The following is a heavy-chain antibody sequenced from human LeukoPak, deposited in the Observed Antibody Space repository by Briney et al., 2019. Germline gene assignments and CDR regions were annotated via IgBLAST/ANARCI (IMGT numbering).Heavy chain of an antibody. CDR1: GFTFSSYA. V-gene: IGHV3-23*01. J-gene: IGHJ4*02. D-gene: IGHD1-26*01. CDR3: ARDRSYYGGAFDY. CDR2: IRGSGVST. Sequence: GGSLRLSCAASGFTFSSYAMSWVRQAPGKGLEWVADIRGSGVSTYYADSVKGRFTTSRDNSKNTLYVQMSSLRAEDTAVYYCARDRSYYGGAFDYWGQGTLVTVSS.